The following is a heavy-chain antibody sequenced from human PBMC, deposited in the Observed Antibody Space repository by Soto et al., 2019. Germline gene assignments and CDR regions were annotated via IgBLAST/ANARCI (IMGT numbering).Heavy chain of an antibody. V-gene: IGHV3-23*01. D-gene: IGHD3-22*01. J-gene: IGHJ4*02. CDR2: ISGSGGST. CDR1: GFTFSSYA. CDR3: AKALLDYYDSSGYWDYFDY. Sequence: GGSLRLSCAASGFTFSSYAMSWVRQAPGKGLEWVSAISGSGGSTYYADSVKGRFTISRDNSKNTLYLQMNSLRAEDTAVYYCAKALLDYYDSSGYWDYFDYWGQGTLVTVSS.